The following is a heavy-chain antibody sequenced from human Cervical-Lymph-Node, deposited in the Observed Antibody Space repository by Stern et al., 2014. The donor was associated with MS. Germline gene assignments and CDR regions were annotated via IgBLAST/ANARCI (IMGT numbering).Heavy chain of an antibody. J-gene: IGHJ6*02. D-gene: IGHD3-22*01. CDR1: GGAFSSYA. CDR3: ARSSTMIVVVITPYYYGMDV. CDR2: IIPIFGTA. Sequence: QVQLVQSGAEVKKPGSSVKVSCKASGGAFSSYAISWVRQAPGQGLEWMGGIIPIFGTANYAQKFQGRVTITADESTSTAYMELSSLRSEDTAVYYCARSSTMIVVVITPYYYGMDVWGQGTTVTVSS. V-gene: IGHV1-69*12.